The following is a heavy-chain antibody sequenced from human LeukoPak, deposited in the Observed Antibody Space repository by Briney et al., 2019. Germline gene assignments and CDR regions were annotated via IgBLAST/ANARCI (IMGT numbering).Heavy chain of an antibody. V-gene: IGHV3-21*01. J-gene: IGHJ6*03. D-gene: IGHD2-15*01. CDR2: ITSSGSYI. CDR1: GLSFSSYA. CDR3: ARVRCSGGSCYDHTMDV. Sequence: NPGGSLRLSCAASGLSFSSYAMSWVRQAPGKGLEWVSSITSSGSYIYYADSVKGRFTISRDNAKNSLYLQMNSLRAEDTAVYYCARVRCSGGSCYDHTMDVWGKGTTVTVSS.